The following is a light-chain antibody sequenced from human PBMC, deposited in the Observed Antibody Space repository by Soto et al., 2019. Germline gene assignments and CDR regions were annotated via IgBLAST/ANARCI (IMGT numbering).Light chain of an antibody. Sequence: VLTQSPDTLSLSPGDRATLSCRANQRASRQYLSWYQQRPGQPPRLLIYSVSMRADGVPDRFSGSGSGSEFTLTINSLEPDDFAVYYCQDFDSPQWTFGQGTKIE. J-gene: IGKJ1*01. CDR3: QDFDSPQWT. V-gene: IGKV3-20*01. CDR1: QRASRQY. CDR2: SVS.